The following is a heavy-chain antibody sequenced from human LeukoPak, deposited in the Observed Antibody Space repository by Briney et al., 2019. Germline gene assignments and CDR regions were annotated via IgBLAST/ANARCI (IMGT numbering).Heavy chain of an antibody. CDR1: GFTFSSYA. J-gene: IGHJ4*02. V-gene: IGHV3-23*01. D-gene: IGHD6-19*01. Sequence: TGGSLRLSCAASGFTFSSYAMNWVRQAPGKGLEWVSAISDSGDRTYYADSVKGRFTLSRDNSKNTLYLQMNSLRAEDTAVYYCAKDARRSSGWWFFDHWGQGTLVTVSS. CDR2: ISDSGDRT. CDR3: AKDARRSSGWWFFDH.